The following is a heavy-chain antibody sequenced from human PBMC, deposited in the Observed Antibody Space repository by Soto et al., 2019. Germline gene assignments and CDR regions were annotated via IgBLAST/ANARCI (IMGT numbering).Heavy chain of an antibody. CDR1: GYTFTGYY. Sequence: ASVKVSCKASGYTFTGYYIHWVRQAPGQGLEWMGWSNPNSGGTNYALKFQGWVTMTRDTSISTAYMDLSRLRSDDTAVYYCARVLGIAAAGGYYYGMDVWGQGTTVTV. CDR2: SNPNSGGT. V-gene: IGHV1-2*04. CDR3: ARVLGIAAAGGYYYGMDV. J-gene: IGHJ6*02. D-gene: IGHD6-13*01.